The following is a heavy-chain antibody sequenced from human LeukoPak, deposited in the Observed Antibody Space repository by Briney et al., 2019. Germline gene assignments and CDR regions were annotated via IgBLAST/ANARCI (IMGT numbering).Heavy chain of an antibody. CDR1: GFTFDDYG. Sequence: GGSLRLSCAASGFTFDDYGMSWVRQAPGKGLEWVSGINWNGGSTGYADSVKGRFTISRDNGKNSLYLQMNSLRAEDTALYYCASTERYYMDVWGKGTTVTVSS. CDR2: INWNGGST. V-gene: IGHV3-20*04. J-gene: IGHJ6*03. CDR3: ASTERYYMDV.